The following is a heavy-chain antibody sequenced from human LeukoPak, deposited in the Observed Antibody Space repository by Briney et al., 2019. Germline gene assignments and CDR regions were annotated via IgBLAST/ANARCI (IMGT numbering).Heavy chain of an antibody. V-gene: IGHV1-69*13. CDR1: GGTFRNHA. CDR2: IIPFLNTP. J-gene: IGHJ5*02. Sequence: SVKVSCKASGGTFRNHAISWLRQAPGQGLEWMGGIIPFLNTPYYAQKFQGRVAISADESTNTAYMELSSLRSEDTAVYYCASGATVTNWFDPWGQGTLVTVSS. CDR3: ASGATVTNWFDP. D-gene: IGHD4-17*01.